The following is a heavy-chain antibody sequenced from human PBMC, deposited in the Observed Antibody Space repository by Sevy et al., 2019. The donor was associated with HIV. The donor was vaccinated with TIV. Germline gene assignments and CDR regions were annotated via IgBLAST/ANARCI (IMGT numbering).Heavy chain of an antibody. Sequence: GGSLRLSCAASGFTFSSYAMSWVRQAPGKGLEWVSAIDGSGGSTYYADSVKGRFTISRDNSKNTLYLQMNSLRAEDTAVYYCAKKVNTEIVYSMDVWGKGTTVTVSS. CDR3: AKKVNTEIVYSMDV. J-gene: IGHJ6*03. D-gene: IGHD5-18*01. CDR1: GFTFSSYA. V-gene: IGHV3-23*01. CDR2: IDGSGGST.